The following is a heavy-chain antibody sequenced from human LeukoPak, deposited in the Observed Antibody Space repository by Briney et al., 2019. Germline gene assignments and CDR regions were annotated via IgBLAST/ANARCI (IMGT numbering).Heavy chain of an antibody. D-gene: IGHD3-10*01. Sequence: SETLSLTCTVSGGSFSSHYWSWIRQHPGKGLEWIGYIYYSGSTYYNPSLKSRVTISVDTSKNQFSLKLNSVTAADTAVYYCARDGGYGSGSYHFDYWGQGTLVTVSS. V-gene: IGHV4-59*06. J-gene: IGHJ4*02. CDR3: ARDGGYGSGSYHFDY. CDR2: IYYSGST. CDR1: GGSFSSHY.